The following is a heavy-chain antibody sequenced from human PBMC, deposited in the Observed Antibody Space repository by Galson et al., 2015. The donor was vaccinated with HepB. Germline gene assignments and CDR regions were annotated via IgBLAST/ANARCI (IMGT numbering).Heavy chain of an antibody. CDR3: ARGDSGDSYYMDV. CDR2: IYSGGST. CDR1: GFTVSSNY. Sequence: SLRLSCAASGFTVSSNYMSWVRQAPGKGLEWVSVIYSGGSTYYADSVKGRFTISRDNSKNTLYLQMNSLRAEDTAVYFCARGDSGDSYYMDVWGKGTTVTVSS. D-gene: IGHD4-17*01. J-gene: IGHJ6*03. V-gene: IGHV3-66*01.